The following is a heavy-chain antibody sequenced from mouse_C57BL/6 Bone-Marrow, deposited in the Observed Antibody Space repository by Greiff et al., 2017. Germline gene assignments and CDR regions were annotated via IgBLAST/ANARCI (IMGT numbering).Heavy chain of an antibody. CDR1: GYTFTSYG. V-gene: IGHV1-81*01. Sequence: QVQLQQSGAELARPGASVKLSCKASGYTFTSYGISWVKQRTGQGLEWIGEIYPRSGNTYYNQKFKGKATLTVDTSSSTAYMQLSSLTSEDSAVYYCARADGYYAMDYWGQGTSVTVSS. D-gene: IGHD2-3*01. CDR2: IYPRSGNT. J-gene: IGHJ4*01. CDR3: ARADGYYAMDY.